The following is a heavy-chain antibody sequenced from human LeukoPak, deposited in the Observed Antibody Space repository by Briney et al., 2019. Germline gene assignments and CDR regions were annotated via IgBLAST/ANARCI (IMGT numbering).Heavy chain of an antibody. V-gene: IGHV3-30*18. CDR2: ISSDGNDK. CDR1: GVTFSSYG. J-gene: IGHJ4*02. CDR3: AKDSSFDY. Sequence: PGGSLRLSCAASGVTFSSYGMHWVRQAPGKGLEWVALISSDGNDKLYGDSVKGRFTISRDNSKNTLYLQMNSLRAEDTAVYYCAKDSSFDYWGQGTLVTVSS.